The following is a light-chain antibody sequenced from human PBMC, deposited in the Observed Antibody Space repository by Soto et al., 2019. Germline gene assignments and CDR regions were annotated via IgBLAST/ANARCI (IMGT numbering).Light chain of an antibody. V-gene: IGKV1-9*01. CDR1: HGLSNN. CDR2: GAV. CDR3: QQLNHFPPFT. J-gene: IGKJ3*01. Sequence: IQMTQSPSSLSASIGDRVTISCRGSHGLSNNLDWYQQKPGKAPELLIYGAVTLQSGVPSRFSGSGSGTEFTLTISSLQPAELATDYCQQLNHFPPFTFGPGTKVDLK.